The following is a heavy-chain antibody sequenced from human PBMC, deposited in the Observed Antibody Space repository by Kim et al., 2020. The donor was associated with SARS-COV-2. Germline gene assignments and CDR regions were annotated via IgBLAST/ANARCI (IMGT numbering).Heavy chain of an antibody. Sequence: GGSLRLSCAASGFTFSSYSMNWVRQAPGKGLEWVSYISSSSNTIDYADSVKGRFTISRDNAKNSLYLQMNSLRAEDTAVYYCARLRGYSYGYADYWGQG. CDR1: GFTFSSYS. D-gene: IGHD5-18*01. V-gene: IGHV3-48*04. CDR2: ISSSSNTI. J-gene: IGHJ4*02. CDR3: ARLRGYSYGYADY.